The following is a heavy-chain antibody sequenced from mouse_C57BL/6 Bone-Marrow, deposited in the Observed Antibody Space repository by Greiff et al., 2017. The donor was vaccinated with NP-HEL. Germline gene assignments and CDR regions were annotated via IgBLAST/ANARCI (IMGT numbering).Heavy chain of an antibody. V-gene: IGHV5-4*01. J-gene: IGHJ2*01. CDR1: GFTFSSYA. Sequence: EVQVVESGGGLVKPGGSLKLSCAASGFTFSSYAMSWVRQTPEKRLEWVATISDGGSYTYYPDNVKGRFTISRDNAKNNLYLQMSHLKSEDTAMYYCARGTTVVDYWGQGTTLTVSS. CDR3: ARGTTVVDY. CDR2: ISDGGSYT. D-gene: IGHD1-1*01.